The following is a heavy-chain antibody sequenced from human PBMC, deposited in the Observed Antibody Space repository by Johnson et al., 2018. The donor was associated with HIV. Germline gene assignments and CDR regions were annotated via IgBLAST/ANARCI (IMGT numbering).Heavy chain of an antibody. J-gene: IGHJ3*02. Sequence: VQLVESGGGLVQPGRSLRLSCAASGFTFDDYAMHWVRQAPGKGLEWVSGISWNSGSIGYADSVKGRFTISRDNAKNSLYLQMNSLRAEDTALYYCARGTEGDGAFDIWGQGTMVTVSS. CDR2: ISWNSGSI. D-gene: IGHD1-1*01. V-gene: IGHV3-9*01. CDR1: GFTFDDYA. CDR3: ARGTEGDGAFDI.